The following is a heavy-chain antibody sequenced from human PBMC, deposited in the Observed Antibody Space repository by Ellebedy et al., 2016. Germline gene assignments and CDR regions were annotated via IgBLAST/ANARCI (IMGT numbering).Heavy chain of an antibody. CDR2: IYYSGST. Sequence: SETLSLXXTVSGGSISSGDYYWSWIRQPPGKGLEWIGYIYYSGSTYYNPSLKSRVTISVDTSKNQFSLKLSSVTAADTAVYYCARDGGLGYCSSTSCYTYFDYWGQGTLVTVSS. J-gene: IGHJ4*02. D-gene: IGHD2-2*02. CDR1: GGSISSGDYY. CDR3: ARDGGLGYCSSTSCYTYFDY. V-gene: IGHV4-30-4*01.